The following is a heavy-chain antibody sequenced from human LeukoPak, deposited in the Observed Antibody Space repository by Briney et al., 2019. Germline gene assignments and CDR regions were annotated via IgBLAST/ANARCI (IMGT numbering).Heavy chain of an antibody. CDR2: ISAYNGNT. CDR3: AREGGSYYFDY. V-gene: IGHV1-18*01. Sequence: ASVNVSCKASGCTFTSYGISGVGQAPGKGLEGMGWISAYNGNTNYAQKLQGRVTMTTTTSTSTAYMELRSLRSDDTAVYSCAREGGSYYFDYWGQGTLVTVSS. CDR1: GCTFTSYG. J-gene: IGHJ4*02. D-gene: IGHD1-26*01.